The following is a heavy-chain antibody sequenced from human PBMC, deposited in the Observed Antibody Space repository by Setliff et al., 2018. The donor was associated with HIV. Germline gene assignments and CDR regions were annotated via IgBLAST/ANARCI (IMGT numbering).Heavy chain of an antibody. J-gene: IGHJ6*03. CDR2: IYYYSGST. Sequence: SETLSLTCTVSGGSISSRSYYWGWIRQPPGKGLEWIGYIYYYSGSTYYNPSLKSGVTISVDTSKNQFSLKLSSVTAAETAVYYCARGVLITKRVTQTGGYYYYTDVWGKGTTVTVSS. V-gene: IGHV4-39*01. CDR1: GGSISSRSYY. CDR3: ARGVLITKRVTQTGGYYYYTDV. D-gene: IGHD2-21*02.